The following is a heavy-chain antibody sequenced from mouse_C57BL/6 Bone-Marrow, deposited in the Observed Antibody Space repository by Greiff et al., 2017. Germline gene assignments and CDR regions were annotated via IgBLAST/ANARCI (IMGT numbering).Heavy chain of an antibody. D-gene: IGHD1-1*01. CDR3: ARERDYYGSSPYWYFDV. Sequence: VQLQQPGAELVKPGASVKLSCKASGYTFTSYWMQWVKQRPGQGLEWIGEIDPSDSYTNYNQKFKGKATLTVDTYSSTAYMQLSSLTSEDSAVYYCARERDYYGSSPYWYFDVWGTGTTVTVSS. CDR2: IDPSDSYT. J-gene: IGHJ1*03. V-gene: IGHV1-50*01. CDR1: GYTFTSYW.